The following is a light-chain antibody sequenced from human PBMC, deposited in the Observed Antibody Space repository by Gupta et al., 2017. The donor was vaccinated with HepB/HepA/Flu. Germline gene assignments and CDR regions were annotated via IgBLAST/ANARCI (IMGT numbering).Light chain of an antibody. CDR3: DSYTSSITYV. Sequence: QSALTQPASVSGSPGQSITISCTGTSSDVGGYNYVSLYQYHPGKVPKLLIYDVNNRPAGVASRFSASKSGNTASLTISGPQEEDEADYYYDSYTSSITYVFGTGTKFTVL. V-gene: IGLV2-14*03. J-gene: IGLJ1*01. CDR2: DVN. CDR1: SSDVGGYNY.